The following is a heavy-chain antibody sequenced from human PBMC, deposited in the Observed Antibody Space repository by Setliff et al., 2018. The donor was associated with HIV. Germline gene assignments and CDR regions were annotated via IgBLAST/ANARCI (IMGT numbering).Heavy chain of an antibody. D-gene: IGHD1-1*01. Sequence: SVKVSCKASGGTFSSYAISWVRQAPGGLGWMGGIIPIFGTANYAQKFQGSVTVTRDTSISTAYMELSRLRSDDTAVYYCARDWKHVFDIWGQGTMVTVS. V-gene: IGHV1-69*05. CDR2: IIPIFGTA. J-gene: IGHJ3*02. CDR3: ARDWKHVFDI. CDR1: GGTFSSYA.